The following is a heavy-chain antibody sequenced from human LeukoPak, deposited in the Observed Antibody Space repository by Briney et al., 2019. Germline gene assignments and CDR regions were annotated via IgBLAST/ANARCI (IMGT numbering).Heavy chain of an antibody. V-gene: IGHV3-53*04. J-gene: IGHJ6*02. CDR2: IYSGGST. CDR3: ASGITMVRGVRYYGMDV. D-gene: IGHD3-10*01. CDR1: GFTVSSNY. Sequence: PGGSLRLSCAASGFTVSSNYMSWVRQAPGKGREWGSVIYSGGSTYYADSVKGRFTISRHNSKNTLYLQMNSLRAEDTAVYYCASGITMVRGVRYYGMDVWGQGTTVTVSS.